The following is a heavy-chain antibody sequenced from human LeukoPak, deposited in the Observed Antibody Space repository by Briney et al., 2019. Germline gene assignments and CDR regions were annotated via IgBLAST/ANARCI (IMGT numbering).Heavy chain of an antibody. CDR1: GGSFFDYY. D-gene: IGHD5-18*01. Sequence: PSETLSLTCAVSGGSFFDYYWTWIRQSPGKGLEWVGEVKHNGNTTYNASLKNRLTIFEDTAENEFSLKMTSVTAADTAVYYCCLVGDTEATDTLPLDYWGQGMLVTVSS. CDR3: CLVGDTEATDTLPLDY. CDR2: VKHNGNT. J-gene: IGHJ4*02. V-gene: IGHV4-34*01.